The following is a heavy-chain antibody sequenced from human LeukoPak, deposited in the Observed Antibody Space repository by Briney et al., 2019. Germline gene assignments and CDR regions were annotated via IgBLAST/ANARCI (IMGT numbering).Heavy chain of an antibody. V-gene: IGHV1-46*01. D-gene: IGHD5-12*01. Sequence: ASVKVSCKASGYTFISYYVHWVRQAPGQGLEWMGIINPSGGSTTYAQKFQGRVTMTRDTSTSTVYMELSSLRSEDTAVYYCAREGVGYALDYWGQGTLVTVSS. CDR3: AREGVGYALDY. CDR1: GYTFISYY. CDR2: INPSGGST. J-gene: IGHJ4*02.